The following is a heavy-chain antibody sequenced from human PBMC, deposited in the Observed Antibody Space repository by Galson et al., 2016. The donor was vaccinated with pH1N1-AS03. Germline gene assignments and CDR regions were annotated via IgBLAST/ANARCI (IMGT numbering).Heavy chain of an antibody. CDR2: ISVSSKTI. CDR3: AKASVAAAPSTYYYAMDV. V-gene: IGHV3-48*04. Sequence: SLRLSCAASGFTFSSYSMNWVRQAPGKGLEWVSYISVSSKTIYYADSVKGRFTISRDNAKNSLYLQMNSLRAEDTAVYYCAKASVAAAPSTYYYAMDVWGQGTTVTVSS. CDR1: GFTFSSYS. J-gene: IGHJ6*02. D-gene: IGHD2-15*01.